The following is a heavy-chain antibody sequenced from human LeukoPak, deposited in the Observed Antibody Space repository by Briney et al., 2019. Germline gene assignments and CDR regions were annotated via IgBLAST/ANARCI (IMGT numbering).Heavy chain of an antibody. CDR2: IKEDGSEK. CDR1: GFTFSSHS. Sequence: GGSLRLSCTASGFTFSSHSMSWVRQAPGKGLEWVANIKEDGSEKYYVDSVKGRFTISRDDAKNSLYLQMNSLRAEDTAVYYCARGGGCFFYGGQGTLVTVSS. V-gene: IGHV3-7*04. CDR3: ARGGGCFFY. J-gene: IGHJ4*02. D-gene: IGHD6-19*01.